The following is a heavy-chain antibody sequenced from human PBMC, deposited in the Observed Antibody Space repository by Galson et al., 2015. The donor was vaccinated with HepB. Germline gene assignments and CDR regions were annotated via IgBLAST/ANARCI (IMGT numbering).Heavy chain of an antibody. CDR2: ISGSGGST. J-gene: IGHJ1*01. CDR1: GFTFSSYA. CDR3: AKDRGDYGGGFQH. D-gene: IGHD4-23*01. Sequence: SLRLSCAASGFTFSSYAMSWVRQAPGKGLEWVSAISGSGGSTYYADSVKGRFTISRDNSKNTLYLQMNSLRAEDTAVYYCAKDRGDYGGGFQHWGQGTLVTVSS. V-gene: IGHV3-23*01.